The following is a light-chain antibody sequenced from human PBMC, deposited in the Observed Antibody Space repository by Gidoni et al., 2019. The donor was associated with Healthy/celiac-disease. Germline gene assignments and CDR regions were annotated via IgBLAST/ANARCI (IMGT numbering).Light chain of an antibody. CDR3: QSYDSSLSGSV. Sequence: QSVLTQPPSVSGAPGPRVTISCTGSSSNLGAGYDVHWYQHLPGTAPNLLIYGNNIRPSGVPDRFSGSKSGTSASLAITGLQIEDEADYYCQSYDSSLSGSVFGGGTKLTVL. CDR1: SSNLGAGYD. CDR2: GNN. J-gene: IGLJ3*02. V-gene: IGLV1-40*01.